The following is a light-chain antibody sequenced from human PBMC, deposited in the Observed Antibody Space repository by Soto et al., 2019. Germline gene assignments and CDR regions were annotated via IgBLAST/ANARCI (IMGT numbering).Light chain of an antibody. CDR2: DVS. Sequence: QSALTQPASVSGSPGQSITISCTGTSSDIGGYNYVSWYQQYPGKAPKLMIYDVSNRPSGVSNRFSGSKSVNTASLTISGLQADDEADYYCSSYTSSSTYVVFGGGTKLTVL. J-gene: IGLJ2*01. CDR1: SSDIGGYNY. CDR3: SSYTSSSTYVV. V-gene: IGLV2-14*01.